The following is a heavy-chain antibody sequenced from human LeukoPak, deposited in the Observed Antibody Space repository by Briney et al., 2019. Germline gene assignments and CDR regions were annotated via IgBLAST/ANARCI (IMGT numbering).Heavy chain of an antibody. Sequence: SVKVSGKASGYTFTSYGISWVRQAPGQGLEWMGGIIPIFGTANYAQKFQGRVTITADKSTSTAYMELSSLRSEDTAVYYCARVRAHYDFWSGYYARGFDYWGQGTLVTVSS. V-gene: IGHV1-69*06. CDR1: GYTFTSYG. CDR3: ARVRAHYDFWSGYYARGFDY. D-gene: IGHD3-3*01. J-gene: IGHJ4*02. CDR2: IIPIFGTA.